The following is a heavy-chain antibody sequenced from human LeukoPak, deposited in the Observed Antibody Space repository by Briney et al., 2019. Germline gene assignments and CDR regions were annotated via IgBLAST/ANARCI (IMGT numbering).Heavy chain of an antibody. CDR2: INSDGSST. Sequence: GGSLRLSCAASGFTFSSYWMHWVRQAPGRGLVWVSRINSDGSSTSYADSVKGRLTISRDNARNTLYLQMNSLRAEDTAVYYCARVDWNFVAGWFDPWGQGTLVTVSS. CDR1: GFTFSSYW. CDR3: ARVDWNFVAGWFDP. D-gene: IGHD1-7*01. V-gene: IGHV3-74*01. J-gene: IGHJ5*02.